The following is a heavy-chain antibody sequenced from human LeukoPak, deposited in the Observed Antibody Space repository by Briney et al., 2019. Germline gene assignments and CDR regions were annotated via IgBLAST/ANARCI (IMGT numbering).Heavy chain of an antibody. D-gene: IGHD5-24*01. Sequence: SETLSLTCAVYGGSFSGYYWSWIRQPPGKGLEWIGEINHSGSTNYNPSLKRRVTISVDTSKNQFSLKLSSVTAADTAVYYCARARRWLQFGVDYWGQGTLVTVSS. CDR1: GGSFSGYY. J-gene: IGHJ4*02. CDR2: INHSGST. V-gene: IGHV4-34*01. CDR3: ARARRWLQFGVDY.